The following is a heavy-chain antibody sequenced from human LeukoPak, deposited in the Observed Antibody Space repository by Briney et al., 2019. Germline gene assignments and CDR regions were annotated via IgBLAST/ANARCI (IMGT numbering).Heavy chain of an antibody. CDR2: IYTSGST. CDR1: GGSISSYY. CDR3: ARGLYYYDSPDAFDI. D-gene: IGHD3-22*01. J-gene: IGHJ3*02. Sequence: SETLYLTCTVSGGSISSYYWSWIRQPAGKGLEWIGRIYTSGSTNYNPSLKSRVTVSVDTSKNQFSLKLSSVTAADTAVYYCARGLYYYDSPDAFDIWGQGTMVTVSS. V-gene: IGHV4-4*07.